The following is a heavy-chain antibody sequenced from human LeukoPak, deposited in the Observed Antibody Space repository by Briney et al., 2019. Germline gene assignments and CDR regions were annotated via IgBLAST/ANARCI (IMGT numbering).Heavy chain of an antibody. Sequence: PSETLSLTCTVSGGSISSGSYYWSWIRQPAGKGLEWIGRIYTSGSTNYNPSLKSRVTISVDTSKNQFSLKLSSVTAADTAVYYCAREWYYDYVWGSYRYFDYWGQGTLVTVSS. CDR3: AREWYYDYVWGSYRYFDY. CDR1: GGSISSGSYY. J-gene: IGHJ4*02. CDR2: IYTSGST. D-gene: IGHD3-16*02. V-gene: IGHV4-61*02.